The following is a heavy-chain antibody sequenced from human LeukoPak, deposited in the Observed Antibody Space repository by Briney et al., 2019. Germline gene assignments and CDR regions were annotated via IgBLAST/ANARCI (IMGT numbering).Heavy chain of an antibody. CDR1: GGTFSSYA. V-gene: IGHV1-2*02. CDR2: IIPNSGGT. Sequence: ASVKVSCKASGGTFSSYAISWVRQAPGQGLEWMGRIIPNSGGTNYAQKFQGRVTMTRDTPISTAYMELSRLRSDDTAVYYCARSEYCGGDRYSDAFDIWGQGTMVTVSS. CDR3: ARSEYCGGDRYSDAFDI. D-gene: IGHD2-21*01. J-gene: IGHJ3*02.